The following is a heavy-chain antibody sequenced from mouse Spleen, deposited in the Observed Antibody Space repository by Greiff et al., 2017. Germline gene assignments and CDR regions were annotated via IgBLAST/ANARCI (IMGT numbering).Heavy chain of an antibody. D-gene: IGHD2-4*01. Sequence: VQVVESGAELVRPGTSVKVSCKASGYAFTNYLIEWVKQRPGQGLEWIGVINPGSGGTNYNEKFKGKATLTADKSSSTAYMQLSSLTSDDSAVYFCARWSHMITTGVYYAMDYWGQGTSVTVSS. CDR1: GYAFTNYL. V-gene: IGHV1-54*01. CDR3: ARWSHMITTGVYYAMDY. J-gene: IGHJ4*01. CDR2: INPGSGGT.